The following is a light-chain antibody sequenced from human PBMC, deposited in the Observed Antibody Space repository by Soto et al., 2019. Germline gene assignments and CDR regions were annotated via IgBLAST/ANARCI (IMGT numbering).Light chain of an antibody. J-gene: IGLJ1*01. V-gene: IGLV2-14*01. CDR1: SSDVGGYNY. CDR3: SSFTSTSTLPDV. CDR2: EVS. Sequence: QSALTQPASVSGSPGQSITISCTGTSSDVGGYNYVSWYQQHPGKAPKLIIYEVSNRPSGVSNRFSGSKSGNTASLTISGLQAEDEADYYCSSFTSTSTLPDVFGTGTKVTVL.